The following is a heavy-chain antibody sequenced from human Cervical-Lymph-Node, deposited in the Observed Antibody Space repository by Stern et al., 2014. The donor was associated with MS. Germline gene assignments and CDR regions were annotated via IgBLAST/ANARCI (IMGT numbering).Heavy chain of an antibody. CDR3: ARDTCRGGGCYFRY. CDR1: GFIFSSYA. Sequence: VQLVESGGGVVQPGRSLRLSCAASGFIFSSYAMHWVRQAPGKGLDWVGFLSNDGSKQFYPHSVQGRFTISRANSNNTLYLKMNSVSPEDTAVYYCARDTCRGGGCYFRYWGQGILITVSS. V-gene: IGHV3-30-3*01. D-gene: IGHD2-15*01. J-gene: IGHJ4*03. CDR2: LSNDGSKQ.